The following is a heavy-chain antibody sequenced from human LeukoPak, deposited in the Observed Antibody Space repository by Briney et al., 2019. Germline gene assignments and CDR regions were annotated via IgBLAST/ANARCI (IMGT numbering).Heavy chain of an antibody. Sequence: PGGSLRLSCVASGFTVSSNYMSWVRQAPGKGLEWVAVISYDGSNKYYADSVKGRFTISRDNSKNTLYLQMNSLRAEDTAVYYCARESGYSYGYGYYDYWGQGTLVTVSS. CDR2: ISYDGSNK. CDR1: GFTVSSNY. J-gene: IGHJ4*02. V-gene: IGHV3-30-3*01. CDR3: ARESGYSYGYGYYDY. D-gene: IGHD5-18*01.